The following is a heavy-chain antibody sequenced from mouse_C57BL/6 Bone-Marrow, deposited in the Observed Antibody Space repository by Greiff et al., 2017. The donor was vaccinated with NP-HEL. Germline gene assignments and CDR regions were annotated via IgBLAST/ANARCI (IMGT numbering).Heavy chain of an antibody. V-gene: IGHV14-4*01. CDR3: TRYYYGSSYEGWYFDV. Sequence: EVKLQESGAELVRPGASVKLSCTASGFNIKDDYMHWVKQRPEQGLEWIGWIDPENGDTEYASKFQGKATITADTSSNTAYLQLSSLTSEDTAVYYCTRYYYGSSYEGWYFDVWGTGTTVTVSS. CDR2: IDPENGDT. D-gene: IGHD1-1*01. J-gene: IGHJ1*03. CDR1: GFNIKDDY.